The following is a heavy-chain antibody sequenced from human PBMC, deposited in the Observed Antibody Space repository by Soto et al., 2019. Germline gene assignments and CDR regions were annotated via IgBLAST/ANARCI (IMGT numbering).Heavy chain of an antibody. V-gene: IGHV1-46*01. CDR2: IDPSGGST. Sequence: ASVKVSCKASGYTLTRCYMHWVRQAPGQGLEWMGIIDPSGGSTSYAQKFQGRVTMTRDTSTSTVYMELSSLRSEDTAVYYCARTEQWLVPPFDYWGQGTLVTVSS. J-gene: IGHJ4*02. D-gene: IGHD6-19*01. CDR1: GYTLTRCY. CDR3: ARTEQWLVPPFDY.